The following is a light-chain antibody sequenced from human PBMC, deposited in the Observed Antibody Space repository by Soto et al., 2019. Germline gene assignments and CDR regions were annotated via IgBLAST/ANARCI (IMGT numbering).Light chain of an antibody. CDR1: QDINDD. V-gene: IGKV1-6*01. CDR2: GAS. J-gene: IGKJ1*01. CDR3: LQNHNYPRT. Sequence: ALQMTQSPSSLSASVGDRVTITCRASQDINDDVGWYQQTPGKAPKLLISGASRLQSGVPSRFSGSGSGAAFTLTITSLRPEDSATYYCLQNHNYPRTFGQGTKMEI.